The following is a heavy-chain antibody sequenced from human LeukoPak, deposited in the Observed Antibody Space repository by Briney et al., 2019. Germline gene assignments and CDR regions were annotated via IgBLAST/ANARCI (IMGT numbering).Heavy chain of an antibody. CDR3: ARHLPNVGYCSSTSCPWGFDY. Sequence: SQTLSLTCTVSGGSISSSSYYWGWIRQPPGKGLEWIGSNYYSGSTYYNPSLKSRVTISVDTSKNQFSLKLSSVTAADTAVYYCARHLPNVGYCSSTSCPWGFDYWGQGTLVTVSS. V-gene: IGHV4-39*01. CDR2: NYYSGST. J-gene: IGHJ4*02. CDR1: GGSISSSSYY. D-gene: IGHD2-2*01.